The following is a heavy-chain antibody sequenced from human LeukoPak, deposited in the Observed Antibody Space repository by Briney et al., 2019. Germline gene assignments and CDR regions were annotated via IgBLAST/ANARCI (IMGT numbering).Heavy chain of an antibody. Sequence: GGSLRLSCAASGFTFSGSAMHWVRQASGKGLEWVGRIRSKAISYATAYAASVKGRFTISRDDSKNTAYLQMNSLKTEDTAVYYCTRHTVVTGPFDYWGQGTLVTVSS. D-gene: IGHD2-21*02. V-gene: IGHV3-73*01. CDR3: TRHTVVTGPFDY. CDR2: IRSKAISYAT. J-gene: IGHJ4*02. CDR1: GFTFSGSA.